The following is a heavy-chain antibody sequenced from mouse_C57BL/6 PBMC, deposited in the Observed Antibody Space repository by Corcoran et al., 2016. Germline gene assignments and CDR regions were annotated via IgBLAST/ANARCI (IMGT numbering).Heavy chain of an antibody. V-gene: IGHV9-3*01. J-gene: IGHJ2*01. D-gene: IGHD1-1*01. CDR1: GYTFTTYG. Sequence: QIQLVQSGPELKKPGETVKISCKASGYTFTTYGMGWVKQAPGKGLKWMGWINTYSGVPTYADDFKGRFAFSLETSASTAYLQINNLKNEDTATYFCAREKEFIRDYWGQGTTLTVSS. CDR2: INTYSGVP. CDR3: AREKEFIRDY.